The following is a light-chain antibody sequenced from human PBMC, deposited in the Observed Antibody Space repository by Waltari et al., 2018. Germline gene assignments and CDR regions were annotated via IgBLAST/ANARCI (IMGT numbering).Light chain of an antibody. CDR1: QSISRC. CDR3: QQYNSLTWT. V-gene: IGKV1-5*03. J-gene: IGKJ1*01. Sequence: DIQMTQSPSTLSASVGDRVTITCRASQSISRCLAWYQKKPGKAPKLLIYKASSLESGVPSRFSGSGSGTEFTLTISSLQPDDFATYYCQQYNSLTWTFGQGTKVEIK. CDR2: KAS.